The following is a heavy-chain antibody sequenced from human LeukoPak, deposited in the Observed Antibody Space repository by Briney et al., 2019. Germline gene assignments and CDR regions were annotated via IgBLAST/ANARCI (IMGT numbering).Heavy chain of an antibody. Sequence: PXETLSLTCTVSGGSISGYYWSWIRQPPGKGLDWIGYIYYSGSTDYNPSLKSRVTISVDTSKNQFSLKLTSVTAADTAVYFCARSKSGAWFDPWGQGTLVTVSS. V-gene: IGHV4-59*08. CDR1: GGSISGYY. CDR3: ARSKSGAWFDP. CDR2: IYYSGST. J-gene: IGHJ5*02.